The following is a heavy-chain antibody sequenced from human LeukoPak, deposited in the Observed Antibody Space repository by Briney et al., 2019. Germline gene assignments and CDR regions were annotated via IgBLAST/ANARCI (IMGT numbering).Heavy chain of an antibody. J-gene: IGHJ5*01. CDR3: AIWNYGWLDS. D-gene: IGHD1-7*01. CDR2: IYYSGSA. CDR1: GGSISSYY. V-gene: IGHV4-59*01. Sequence: SETLSLTCIVSGGSISSYYWSWIRQPPGKGLEWIGYIYYSGSANYNPSLKSRVTISVDTSKNQFSLKLSSVTAADTAVYYCAIWNYGWLDSWGQGTLVTVSS.